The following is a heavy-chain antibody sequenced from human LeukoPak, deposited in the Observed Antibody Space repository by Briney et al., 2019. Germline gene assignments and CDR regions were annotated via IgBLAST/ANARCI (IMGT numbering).Heavy chain of an antibody. J-gene: IGHJ4*02. CDR2: VHLSGAT. V-gene: IGHV4-4*02. CDR3: TRESGAFSPFGF. CDR1: GGSITTTNW. Sequence: SETLSLTCAVSGGSITTTNWWSWVRQPPGKGLEWIGEVHLSGATNYNPSLESRVSMSIDKSKNHLSLEVTSVTAADAAIYYCTRESGAFSPFGFWGQGTLLTVSS. D-gene: IGHD1-26*01.